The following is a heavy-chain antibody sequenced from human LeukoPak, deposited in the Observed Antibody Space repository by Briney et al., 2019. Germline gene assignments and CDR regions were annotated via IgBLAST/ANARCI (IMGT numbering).Heavy chain of an antibody. Sequence: SETLSLTCAVSGGSFSGYYWSWIRQPPGKGLEWIGEINHSGSTNYNPSLKSRVTISVDTSKNQFSLKLSSVTAADTAVYYCARGRLRFLEWPPTGFDPWGQGTLVTVSS. CDR2: INHSGST. CDR3: ARGRLRFLEWPPTGFDP. V-gene: IGHV4-34*01. J-gene: IGHJ5*02. CDR1: GGSFSGYY. D-gene: IGHD3-3*01.